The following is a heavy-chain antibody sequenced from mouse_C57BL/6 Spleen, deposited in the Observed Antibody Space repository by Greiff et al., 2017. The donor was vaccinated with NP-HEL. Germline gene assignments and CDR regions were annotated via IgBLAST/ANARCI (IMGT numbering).Heavy chain of an antibody. Sequence: QVQLQQPGAELVRPGSSVKLSCKASGYTFTSYWMDWVKQRPGQGLEWIGNIYPSDSETHYNQKFKDKATLTVDKSSSTAYMQLSSLTSEDSAVYDCARGRAYYAMDYWGQGTSVTVSS. J-gene: IGHJ4*01. CDR3: ARGRAYYAMDY. D-gene: IGHD3-1*01. V-gene: IGHV1-61*01. CDR2: IYPSDSET. CDR1: GYTFTSYW.